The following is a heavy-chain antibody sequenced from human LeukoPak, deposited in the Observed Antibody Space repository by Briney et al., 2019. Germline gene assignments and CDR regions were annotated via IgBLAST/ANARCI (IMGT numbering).Heavy chain of an antibody. CDR1: GGSISGYD. CDR3: ARFWYHSLEY. V-gene: IGHV4-59*01. Sequence: PSETLSLTCTASGGSISGYDWSWIRQPPGEGLEWIGFIYYTGSTYYIPSLKSRVKMTVATSKNQFSLRLRSVNAADTAIYYCARFWYHSLEYWGQGALVTVSS. CDR2: IYYTGST. D-gene: IGHD6-13*01. J-gene: IGHJ4*02.